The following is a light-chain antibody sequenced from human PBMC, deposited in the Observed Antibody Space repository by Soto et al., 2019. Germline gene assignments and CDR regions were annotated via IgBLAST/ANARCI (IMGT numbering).Light chain of an antibody. Sequence: EIVMTQSPATLSVSPGERATLSCRASQSVSSNLAWYQQKPGQAPRLLMYGASTRATGIPARFSGSGSGTEFTLTISSLQSEDFTVYYCQQYNNWPLTFGGGTNVEIK. V-gene: IGKV3-15*01. J-gene: IGKJ4*01. CDR1: QSVSSN. CDR3: QQYNNWPLT. CDR2: GAS.